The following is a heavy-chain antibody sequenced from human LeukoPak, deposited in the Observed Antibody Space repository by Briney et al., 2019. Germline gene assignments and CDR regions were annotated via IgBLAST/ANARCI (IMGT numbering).Heavy chain of an antibody. J-gene: IGHJ4*02. CDR2: IKRDGSDT. D-gene: IGHD3-22*01. CDR3: ARAVYPDYYDSSGYWYYFDY. CDR1: GFTFSSYW. Sequence: PGGSLRLSCAASGFTFSSYWMSWVRQAPGKGLEWVANIKRDGSDTYYVVSAEGRFTISRDNAENSLYLQMSSLRDEDTAIYYCARAVYPDYYDSSGYWYYFDYWGQGTLVTVSS. V-gene: IGHV3-7*01.